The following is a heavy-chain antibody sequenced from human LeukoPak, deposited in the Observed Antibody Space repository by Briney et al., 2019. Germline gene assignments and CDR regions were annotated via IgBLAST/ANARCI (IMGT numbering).Heavy chain of an antibody. CDR1: GFTFSSYS. D-gene: IGHD2-2*01. CDR2: ISSSSSYI. Sequence: GGSLRLSCAASGFTFSSYSMNWVRQAPGKGLEWVSSISSSSSYIYYADSVKGRFTISRDNAKNSLYLQMNSLRAEDTAVYYCARDLLLDGYCSSTSCFYVYWGQGTLVTVSS. J-gene: IGHJ4*02. CDR3: ARDLLLDGYCSSTSCFYVY. V-gene: IGHV3-21*01.